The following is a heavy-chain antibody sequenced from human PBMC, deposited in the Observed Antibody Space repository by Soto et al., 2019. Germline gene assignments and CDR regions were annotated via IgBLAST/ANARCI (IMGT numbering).Heavy chain of an antibody. V-gene: IGHV1-69*01. CDR2: IIPIFGTA. Sequence: QVQLVQSGAEVKKPGSSVKDSCKASGGTFSSYAISWVRQAPGQGLEWMGGIIPIFGTANYAQKFQGRVTITADESTSTAYMELSRLRSEDTAVYYCARGGVGATTFAFDIWGQGTMVTVSS. D-gene: IGHD1-26*01. J-gene: IGHJ3*02. CDR1: GGTFSSYA. CDR3: ARGGVGATTFAFDI.